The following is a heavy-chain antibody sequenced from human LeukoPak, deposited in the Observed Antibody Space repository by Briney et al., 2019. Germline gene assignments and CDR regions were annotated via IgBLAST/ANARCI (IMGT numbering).Heavy chain of an antibody. J-gene: IGHJ4*02. CDR1: GGSISSYY. V-gene: IGHV4-4*07. CDR3: AREITVFGVVTRGYFDY. CDR2: IYTSGST. D-gene: IGHD3-3*01. Sequence: SETLSLTCTVSGGSISSYYWSWIRQPAGKGLEWIGRIYTSGSTNYNPSLKSRVTTSVDTSKNQFSLKLSSVTAADTAVYYCAREITVFGVVTRGYFDYWGQGTLVTVSS.